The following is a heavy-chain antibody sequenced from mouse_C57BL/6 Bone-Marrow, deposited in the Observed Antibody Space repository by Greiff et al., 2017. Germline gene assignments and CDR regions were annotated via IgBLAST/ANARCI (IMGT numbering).Heavy chain of an antibody. Sequence: EVQLQQSGPELVKPGASVKISCKASGYTFTDYYMNWVKQSHGKSLEWIGDINPNNGGTSYNQKFKGKATLTVDKSSSTAYMELRSLTSEDSAVYYCAREEWQRGDYYARDYWGQGTSVTVSS. V-gene: IGHV1-26*01. J-gene: IGHJ4*01. CDR1: GYTFTDYY. CDR3: AREEWQRGDYYARDY. CDR2: INPNNGGT.